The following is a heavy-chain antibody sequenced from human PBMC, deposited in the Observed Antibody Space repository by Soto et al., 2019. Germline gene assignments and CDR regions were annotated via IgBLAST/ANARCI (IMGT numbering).Heavy chain of an antibody. CDR2: VNYDGRNT. CDR3: AKDAGVEESLFGY. CDR1: GFTFSDFG. J-gene: IGHJ4*02. Sequence: EVQLLESGGDFVQSGGSLRLSCEASGFTFSDFGMSWVRQIPGKGLEWVSTVNYDGRNTHYADSVEGRFTISRDNSKNMLYLQMGSPRAEDTAIYYCAKDAGVEESLFGYWGQGTLVTVSS. V-gene: IGHV3-23*01. D-gene: IGHD3-22*01.